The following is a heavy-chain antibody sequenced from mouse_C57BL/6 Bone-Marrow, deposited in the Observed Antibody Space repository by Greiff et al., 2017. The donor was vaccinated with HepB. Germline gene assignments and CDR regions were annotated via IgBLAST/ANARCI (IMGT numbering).Heavy chain of an antibody. V-gene: IGHV1-39*01. CDR3: ARVDGYLLGYFDV. D-gene: IGHD2-3*01. Sequence: VQLQQSGPELVKPGASVKISCKASGYSFTDYNMHWVKQSNGKSLEWIGVINPNYGTTSYNQKFKGKATLTVDPSSSTAYMQLNSLTSEDSAVEDWARVDGYLLGYFDVWGTGTTVTVSS. CDR1: GYSFTDYN. J-gene: IGHJ1*03. CDR2: INPNYGTT.